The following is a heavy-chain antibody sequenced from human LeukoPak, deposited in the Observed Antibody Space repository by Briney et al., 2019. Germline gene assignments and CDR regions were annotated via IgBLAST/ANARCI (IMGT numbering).Heavy chain of an antibody. D-gene: IGHD1-1*01. Sequence: GGSLRLSCAASGFTFDDYGMSWVRQGPGKGLEWVSGINWKGISTGYADSVKGRFTISRDNAKNSLYLQMNSLRAEDTALYYCARDRQRNEVFDIWGQGTMVTVSS. CDR3: ARDRQRNEVFDI. CDR2: INWKGIST. CDR1: GFTFDDYG. V-gene: IGHV3-20*04. J-gene: IGHJ3*02.